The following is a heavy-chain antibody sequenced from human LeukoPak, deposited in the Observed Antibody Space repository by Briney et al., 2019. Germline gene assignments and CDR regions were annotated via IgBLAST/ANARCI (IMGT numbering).Heavy chain of an antibody. CDR1: GFNFSSYG. J-gene: IGHJ4*02. Sequence: GRSLRLSCAASGFNFSSYGMHWVRQAPGKGLEWVAVISYDGSNKYYADSVKGRFTISRDNSKNTLYLQMNSLRAEDTAVYYCAKDRRALYSIAAAGTFDYWGQGTLVTVSS. V-gene: IGHV3-30*18. CDR3: AKDRRALYSIAAAGTFDY. D-gene: IGHD6-13*01. CDR2: ISYDGSNK.